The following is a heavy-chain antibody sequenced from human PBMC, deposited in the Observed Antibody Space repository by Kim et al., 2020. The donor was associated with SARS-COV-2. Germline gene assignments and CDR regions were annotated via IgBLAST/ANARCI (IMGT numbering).Heavy chain of an antibody. J-gene: IGHJ4*02. Sequence: GGSLRLSCAASGFTFSSYAMSWVRQAPGKGLEWVSAISGSGGSTYYADSVKGRFTISRDNSKNTLYLQMNSLRAEDTAVYYCAKDAGLGGITMVRGVPYYFDYWGQRTLVTVSS. CDR2: ISGSGGST. V-gene: IGHV3-23*01. CDR3: AKDAGLGGITMVRGVPYYFDY. CDR1: GFTFSSYA. D-gene: IGHD3-10*01.